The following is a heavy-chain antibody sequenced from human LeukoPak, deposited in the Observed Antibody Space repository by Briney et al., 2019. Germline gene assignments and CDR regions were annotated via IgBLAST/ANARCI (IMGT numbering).Heavy chain of an antibody. V-gene: IGHV3-23*01. D-gene: IGHD6-19*01. J-gene: IGHJ4*02. CDR2: ISGSGGST. Sequence: GGSLRLSCAASGFTFSSYGMSWVRQAPGKGLEWVSAISGSGGSTYYADSVKGRFTISRDNSKNTLYLQMNSLRAEDTAVYYCAKGEYSSGWYLADYWGQGTLVTVSS. CDR1: GFTFSSYG. CDR3: AKGEYSSGWYLADY.